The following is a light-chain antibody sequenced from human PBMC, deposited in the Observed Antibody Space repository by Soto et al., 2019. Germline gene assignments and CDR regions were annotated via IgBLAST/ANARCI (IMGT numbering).Light chain of an antibody. V-gene: IGLV1-51*01. CDR2: DNN. CDR1: SSNIGNNY. J-gene: IGLJ1*01. CDR3: GTWDSSLSAYYV. Sequence: QSVLTQPPSVSGAPGQKVTISCSGSSSNIGNNYVSWYQQLPGTAPKLLIYDNNKRPSGIPDRFSGSKSGTSATLGITGLQTGDEADYYCGTWDSSLSAYYVFGTGTKLTVL.